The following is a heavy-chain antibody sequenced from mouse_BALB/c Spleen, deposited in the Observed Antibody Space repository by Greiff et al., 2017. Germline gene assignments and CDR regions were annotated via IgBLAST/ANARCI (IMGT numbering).Heavy chain of an antibody. V-gene: IGHV3-8*02. CDR2: ISYSGST. Sequence: DVQLQESGPSLVNPSQTLSLTCSVTGDSITSGYWNWIRKFPGNKLEYMGYISYSGSTYYNPPLKSRISITRDTSTNQYYMQLYSVTNKDTATYYCARYRYDYDMDYWGQGTSVTVSS. D-gene: IGHD2-14*01. CDR1: GDSITSGY. J-gene: IGHJ4*01. CDR3: ARYRYDYDMDY.